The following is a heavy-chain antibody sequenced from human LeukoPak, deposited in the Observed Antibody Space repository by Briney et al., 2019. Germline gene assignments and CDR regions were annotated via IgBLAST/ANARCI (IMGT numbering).Heavy chain of an antibody. J-gene: IGHJ4*02. V-gene: IGHV3-33*01. CDR3: ARGIVVVTAADYYFDY. Sequence: GGSLRLSCAASGFTFSSYGRHWVRQAPGKGLEGVAVIWYDGSKKYYADSVKARLTIYRDNSKNTLYLQMNSLRAEDTAVYYCARGIVVVTAADYYFDYWGQGTLVTVSS. CDR2: IWYDGSKK. D-gene: IGHD2-21*02. CDR1: GFTFSSYG.